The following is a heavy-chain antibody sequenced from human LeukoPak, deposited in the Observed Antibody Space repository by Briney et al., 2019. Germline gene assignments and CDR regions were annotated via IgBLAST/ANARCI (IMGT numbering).Heavy chain of an antibody. CDR1: GDSINNYY. V-gene: IGHV4-59*01. CDR2: VAYSGNS. J-gene: IGHJ5*02. Sequence: PSETLSLNCTVSGDSINNYYWSWLRQTPGEGLEWIGFVAYSGNSNYNPSLESRVTISIDTSKNQFSLKLNSVTAADTAMYYCARVVRGAVTFNRFDPWGQGTLVTVSS. D-gene: IGHD3-10*02. CDR3: ARVVRGAVTFNRFDP.